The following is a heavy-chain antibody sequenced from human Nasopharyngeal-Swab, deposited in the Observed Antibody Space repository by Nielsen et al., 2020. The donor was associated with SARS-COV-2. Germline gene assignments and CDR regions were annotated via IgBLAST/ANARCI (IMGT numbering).Heavy chain of an antibody. V-gene: IGHV3-7*01. CDR1: GLTFSNYW. J-gene: IGHJ4*02. CDR3: ARLKYDFWNGPPEDY. D-gene: IGHD3-3*01. Sequence: GGSLRLSCAASGLTFSNYWMSWVRQAAGKGLEWVANIKQDGSEIYYVDSLTGRFTISRDNAKNSLYLQMNSLRAEDTVVYYCARLKYDFWNGPPEDYWGQGTLVTVSS. CDR2: IKQDGSEI.